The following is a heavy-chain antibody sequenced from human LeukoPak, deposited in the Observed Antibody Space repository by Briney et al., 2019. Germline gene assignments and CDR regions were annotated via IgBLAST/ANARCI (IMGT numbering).Heavy chain of an antibody. CDR1: GFTFTSSA. D-gene: IGHD3-10*01. J-gene: IGHJ4*02. CDR2: IVVGSGNT. CDR3: AAVYGSGGYHAY. V-gene: IGHV1-58*02. Sequence: SVKVSCEASGFTFTSSAMQWVRQARGQRLGWVGWIVVGSGNTNYAQKFQERVTITRDMSTSTAYMERSSLRSEDTAGYYCAAVYGSGGYHAYWGQGTLVTVSS.